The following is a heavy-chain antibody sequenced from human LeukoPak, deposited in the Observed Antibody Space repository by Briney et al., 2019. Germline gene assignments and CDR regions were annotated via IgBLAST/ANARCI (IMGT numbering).Heavy chain of an antibody. V-gene: IGHV3-21*01. CDR3: ARANDYGIFDY. D-gene: IGHD4-17*01. J-gene: IGHJ4*02. CDR2: FSGSGGNT. CDR1: GFTFSSYA. Sequence: PGGSLRLSCAASGFTFSSYAMSWVRQAPGKGLEWVSTFSGSGGNTYYADSVKGRFTISRDNAKNSLYLQMNSLRAEDTAVYYCARANDYGIFDYWGQGTLVTVSS.